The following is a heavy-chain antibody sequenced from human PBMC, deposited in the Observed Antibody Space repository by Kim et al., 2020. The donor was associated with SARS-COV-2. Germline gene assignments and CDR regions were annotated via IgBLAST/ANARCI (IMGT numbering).Heavy chain of an antibody. V-gene: IGHV4-4*02. D-gene: IGHD3-10*01. CDR3: ALYYYGSGSYYMY. Sequence: NPSLKSRVTISVDKSKNQCSLKLSSVTAADTAVYYCALYYYGSGSYYMYWGQGTLVTVSS. J-gene: IGHJ4*02.